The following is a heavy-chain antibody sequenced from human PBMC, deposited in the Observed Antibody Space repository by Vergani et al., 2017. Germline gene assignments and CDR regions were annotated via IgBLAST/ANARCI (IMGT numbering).Heavy chain of an antibody. CDR2: IHTGGST. V-gene: IGHV4-61*02. J-gene: IGHJ4*02. CDR1: GESIRSGSHY. CDR3: ARSRPYCTSGSCPAI. D-gene: IGHD2-15*01. Sequence: QVKLQESGPGLLKPSQTLSLTCTVSGESIRSGSHYWSWIRQPAGKGPEWIGHIHTGGSTDLNPSFKIRVSISVYTSKSQFSLKLNSVTVADTAVDYCARSRPYCTSGSCPAIWGQGTLVTVSS.